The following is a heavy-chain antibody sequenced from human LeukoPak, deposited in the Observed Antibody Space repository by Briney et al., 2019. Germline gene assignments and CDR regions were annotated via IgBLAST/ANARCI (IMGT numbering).Heavy chain of an antibody. Sequence: SVTVSCKASGGTFSSYAISWVRQAPGQGLEWMGGIIPIFGTANYAQKFQGRVTITADESTSTAYMELSSLRSEDTAVYYCASSNYYDSSGYPYYFDYWGQGTLVTVSS. V-gene: IGHV1-69*13. D-gene: IGHD3-22*01. J-gene: IGHJ4*02. CDR2: IIPIFGTA. CDR1: GGTFSSYA. CDR3: ASSNYYDSSGYPYYFDY.